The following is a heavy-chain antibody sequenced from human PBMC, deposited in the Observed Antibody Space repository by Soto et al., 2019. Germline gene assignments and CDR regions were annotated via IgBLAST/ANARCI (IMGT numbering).Heavy chain of an antibody. J-gene: IGHJ4*02. Sequence: GASVKVSCKVSGYTLTELSMHWVRQAPGKGLEWMGGFDPEDGEAIYAQKFQGRVTMTEDTSTDTAYMELSSLRSEDTAVYYCATAVLGDYALFYFDYWGQGTLVTV. CDR2: FDPEDGEA. V-gene: IGHV1-24*01. D-gene: IGHD4-17*01. CDR1: GYTLTELS. CDR3: ATAVLGDYALFYFDY.